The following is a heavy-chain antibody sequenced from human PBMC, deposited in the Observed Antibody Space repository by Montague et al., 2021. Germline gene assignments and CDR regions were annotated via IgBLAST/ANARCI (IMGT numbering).Heavy chain of an antibody. Sequence: SETLSLTCTVSGVSISSSNYQWGWIRQPPGKGPKWIGSIYYSGSTYYNPSLMSRVTISVDTSENQFSLKLNSVTAADTAFYYCTRKGWFGDYGFDIWGQGTMVTGSS. CDR3: TRKGWFGDYGFDI. J-gene: IGHJ3*02. V-gene: IGHV4-39*01. D-gene: IGHD3-10*01. CDR2: IYYSGST. CDR1: GVSISSSNYQ.